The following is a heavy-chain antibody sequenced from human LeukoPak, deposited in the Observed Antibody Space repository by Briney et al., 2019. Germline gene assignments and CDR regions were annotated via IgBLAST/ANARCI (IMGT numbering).Heavy chain of an antibody. CDR3: ARVAAFDI. CDR1: GYTFTSYG. J-gene: IGHJ3*02. Sequence: ASVKVSCKASGYTFTSYGISWVRQAPGQGLEWMGWISTYNGHTNYARKVQGRVTMTTDTSTSTAYMELRSLRSDDTAVYYCARVAAFDIWGQGTMVTVSS. V-gene: IGHV1-18*01. CDR2: ISTYNGHT.